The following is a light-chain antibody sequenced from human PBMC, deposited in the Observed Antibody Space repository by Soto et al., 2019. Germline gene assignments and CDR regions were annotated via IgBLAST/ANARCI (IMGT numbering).Light chain of an antibody. J-gene: IGKJ4*01. V-gene: IGKV3-20*01. Sequence: EIVLTQSPGTLSLSPGERATLSCRASRSVGNNYLAWYQQRPGQAPNLLIYDASSRATGISDRISGSGSGTDFTLTITRLEPEDSAMYYCQQYAYSPLNFGGETKVDIK. CDR1: RSVGNNY. CDR2: DAS. CDR3: QQYAYSPLN.